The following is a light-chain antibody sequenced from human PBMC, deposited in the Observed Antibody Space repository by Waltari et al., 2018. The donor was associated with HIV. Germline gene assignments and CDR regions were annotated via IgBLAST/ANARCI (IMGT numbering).Light chain of an antibody. J-gene: IGLJ1*01. CDR2: RNN. CDR1: SSNTGTNS. V-gene: IGLV1-47*01. Sequence: QYVLTQPPSASGTPGQRVSIPCSVSSSNTGTNSVYWYQQLPGTAPKLLIHRNNQRPSGVPDRFSGSKSGTSASLAISGLRSEDEADYYCAVWDDSLRGSVFGTGTEVTVL. CDR3: AVWDDSLRGSV.